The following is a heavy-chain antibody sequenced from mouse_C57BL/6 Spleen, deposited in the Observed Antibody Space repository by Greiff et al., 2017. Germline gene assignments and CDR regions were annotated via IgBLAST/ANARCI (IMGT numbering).Heavy chain of an antibody. V-gene: IGHV1-62-2*01. CDR1: GYTFTEYT. CDR2: FYPGSGSI. Sequence: QVHVKQSGAELVKPGASVKLSCKASGYTFTEYTIHWVKQRSGQGLEWIGWFYPGSGSIKYNEKFKDKATLTADKSSSTVYMELSRLTSEDSAVYFCARHEVYYDYDEGAWFAYWGQGTLVTVSA. D-gene: IGHD2-4*01. CDR3: ARHEVYYDYDEGAWFAY. J-gene: IGHJ3*01.